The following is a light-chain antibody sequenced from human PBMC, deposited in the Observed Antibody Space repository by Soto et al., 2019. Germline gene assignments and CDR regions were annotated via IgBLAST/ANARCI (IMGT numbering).Light chain of an antibody. CDR3: QQYNSYPYT. CDR1: QSISSR. CDR2: KAS. Sequence: DTQMTQSPSTLSASVGDRVIITCRASQSISSRWAWYQQKPGKAPKRLIYKASSLESGVPSRCSGSGSATDYTLTISSLQPDDLATYDGQQYNSYPYTFSQGTQLEIK. J-gene: IGKJ2*01. V-gene: IGKV1-5*03.